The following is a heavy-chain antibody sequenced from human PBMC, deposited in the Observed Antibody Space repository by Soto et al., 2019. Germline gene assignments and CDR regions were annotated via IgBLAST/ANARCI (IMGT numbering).Heavy chain of an antibody. Sequence: GGSLRLSCAAPGFTFSSYAMSWVRQAPGKGLEWVSAISGSGGSTYYADSVKGRFTISRDNSKNTLYLQMNSLRAEDTAVYYCAKDLGDIVVVVAATFLYDYWGQGTLVTVYS. V-gene: IGHV3-23*01. J-gene: IGHJ4*02. D-gene: IGHD2-15*01. CDR2: ISGSGGST. CDR3: AKDLGDIVVVVAATFLYDY. CDR1: GFTFSSYA.